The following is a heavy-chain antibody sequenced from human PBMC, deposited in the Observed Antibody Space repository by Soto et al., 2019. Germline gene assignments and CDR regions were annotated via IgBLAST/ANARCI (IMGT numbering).Heavy chain of an antibody. CDR2: IWYDGSNK. CDR1: GFTFSSYG. J-gene: IGHJ4*02. Sequence: GGSLRLSCAASGFTFSSYGMHWVRQAPGKGLEWVAVIWYDGSNKYYADSVKGRFTISRDNSKNTLYLQMNSLRAEDTAVYYCARGADYGDYGGVGYWGQGTLVTVSS. V-gene: IGHV3-33*01. D-gene: IGHD4-17*01. CDR3: ARGADYGDYGGVGY.